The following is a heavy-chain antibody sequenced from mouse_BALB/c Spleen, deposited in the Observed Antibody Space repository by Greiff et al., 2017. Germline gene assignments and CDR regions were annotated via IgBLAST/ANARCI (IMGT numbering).Heavy chain of an antibody. J-gene: IGHJ2*01. CDR1: GFTFSSYA. V-gene: IGHV5-9-4*01. CDR3: ARGKYGNYDY. CDR2: ISSGGSYT. D-gene: IGHD2-10*02. Sequence: EVQGVESGGGLVKPGGSLKLSCAASGFTFSSYAMSWVRQSPEKRLEWVAEISSGGSYTYYPDTVTGRFTISRDNAKNTLYLEMSSLRSEDTAMYYCARGKYGNYDYWGQGTTLTVSS.